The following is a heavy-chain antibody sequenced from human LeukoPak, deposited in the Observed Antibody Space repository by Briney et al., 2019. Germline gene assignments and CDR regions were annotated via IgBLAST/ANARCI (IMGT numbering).Heavy chain of an antibody. J-gene: IGHJ4*02. CDR2: ISHSGANT. V-gene: IGHV3-23*01. Sequence: GGSLRLSCAASGFTLSDSAMDWVRHAPGKGLEGVSLISHSGANTFYADSVKGRFSVSRDNSKNTMYLQMNSLRAEDTAVYYCAKDIEASIWGQGTLVAVSS. CDR3: AKDIEASI. CDR1: GFTLSDSA. D-gene: IGHD2-15*01.